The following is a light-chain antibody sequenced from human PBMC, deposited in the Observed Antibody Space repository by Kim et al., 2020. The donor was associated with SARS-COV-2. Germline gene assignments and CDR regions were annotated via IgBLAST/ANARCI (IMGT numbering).Light chain of an antibody. CDR1: QSTGTN. Sequence: DIVMTQSPATLSVSPGERATLSCRASQSTGTNLAWYQHKPGQAPRLLISASSTRATGIPARFSGSGSGKEFTLTISSLQSEDFALYYWHQYNEWPWTFGPGTKVEIK. CDR2: ASS. V-gene: IGKV3-15*01. J-gene: IGKJ1*01. CDR3: HQYNEWPWT.